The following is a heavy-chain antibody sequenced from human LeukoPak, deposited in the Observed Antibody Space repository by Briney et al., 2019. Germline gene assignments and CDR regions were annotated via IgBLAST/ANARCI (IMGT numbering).Heavy chain of an antibody. CDR3: ARRGGDSSGYYYVVDNLFDP. D-gene: IGHD3-22*01. Sequence: SETLSLTCTVYGASISSYYWSWIRQPPGKGLEWIGSIYYSGSPNYNPTLKSRVTISVNTSKHQFALKLSSVTAADTAVYYCARRGGDSSGYYYVVDNLFDPGGERTLVSVP. V-gene: IGHV4-59*01. CDR2: IYYSGSP. CDR1: GASISSYY. J-gene: IGHJ5*02.